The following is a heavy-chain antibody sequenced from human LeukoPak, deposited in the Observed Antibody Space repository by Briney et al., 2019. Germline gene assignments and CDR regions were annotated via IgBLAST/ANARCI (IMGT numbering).Heavy chain of an antibody. CDR3: ARVGGRDGYNFDY. V-gene: IGHV4-59*11. CDR2: IYYSGST. D-gene: IGHD5-24*01. Sequence: PSETLSRTCTVSGGSISSHYWSWIRQPPGKGLEWIGYIYYSGSTNYNPSLKSRVTISVDTSKNQFSLKLSSVTAADTAVYYCARVGGRDGYNFDYWGQGTLVTVSS. CDR1: GGSISSHY. J-gene: IGHJ4*02.